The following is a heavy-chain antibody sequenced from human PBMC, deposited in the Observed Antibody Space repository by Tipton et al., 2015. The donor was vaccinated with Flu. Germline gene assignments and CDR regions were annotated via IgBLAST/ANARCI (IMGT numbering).Heavy chain of an antibody. CDR3: AYMVRGVADYGMDV. J-gene: IGHJ6*02. V-gene: IGHV4-4*07. D-gene: IGHD3-10*01. Sequence: TLSLTCTVSGGSISSYYWSWIRQPAGKGLEWIGRIYTSGSTNYNPSLKSRVTMSVDTSKNQFSLKLSSVTAADTAVYYCAYMVRGVADYGMDVWGQGTTVTVPS. CDR2: IYTSGST. CDR1: GGSISSYY.